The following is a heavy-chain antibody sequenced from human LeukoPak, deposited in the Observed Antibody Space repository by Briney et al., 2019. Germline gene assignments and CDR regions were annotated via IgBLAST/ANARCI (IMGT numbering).Heavy chain of an antibody. CDR1: GFTFNSYG. V-gene: IGHV3-33*06. CDR3: AKGRQGSGYDLES. J-gene: IGHJ5*02. Sequence: GGSLRLSCAASGFTFNSYGMHWVRQASGKGLEWVAVIWYDGSNKYYADSVKGRFTISRDNSKKTLDLQMNSLRAEDTAVYYCAKGRQGSGYDLESWGQGSLVTVSS. CDR2: IWYDGSNK. D-gene: IGHD5-12*01.